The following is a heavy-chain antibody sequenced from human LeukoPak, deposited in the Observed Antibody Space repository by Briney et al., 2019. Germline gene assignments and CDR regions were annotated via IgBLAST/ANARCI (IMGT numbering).Heavy chain of an antibody. D-gene: IGHD2-21*01. V-gene: IGHV3-48*03. CDR2: IIGSGSTT. CDR1: GFTFSSYE. CDR3: VRDRGGAYSGDNLFDP. Sequence: PGGSLRLSCAASGFTFSSYEMNWVRQAPGKGLEWLSYIIGSGSTTQYADSVRDRFTISRDNDKNAVYLQMNSLRADDTAIYYCVRDRGGAYSGDNLFDPRGQGTLVTVSS. J-gene: IGHJ5*02.